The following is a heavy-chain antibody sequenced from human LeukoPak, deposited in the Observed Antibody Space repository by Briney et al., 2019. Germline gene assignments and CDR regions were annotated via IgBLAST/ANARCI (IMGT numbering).Heavy chain of an antibody. CDR1: RFTFSSNG. J-gene: IGHJ4*02. D-gene: IGHD6-6*01. CDR2: IQNNGNNK. CDR3: ARDWGTSSLYLVS. Sequence: PGGSLRLSCAASRFTFSSNGMHWVRQAPGKGLECVAFIQNNGNNKKYADSVKGRFTISRDNSKNTLYLQMNSLRSEDTAVYYCARDWGTSSLYLVSWGQGTLVTVSS. V-gene: IGHV3-30*02.